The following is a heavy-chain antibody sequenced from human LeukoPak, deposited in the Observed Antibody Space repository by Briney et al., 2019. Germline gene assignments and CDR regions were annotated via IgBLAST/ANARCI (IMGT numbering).Heavy chain of an antibody. CDR2: INHSGST. D-gene: IGHD3-22*01. J-gene: IGHJ6*03. V-gene: IGHV4-34*01. CDR3: ARVCRYYDSSGYFGGIYYHYYYMDV. Sequence: SETLSLTCAVYGGSFSGYYWSWIRQPPGKGLEWIGEINHSGSTNYNPSLKSRVTISVDTSKNQFSLKLSSVTAADTAVYYCARVCRYYDSSGYFGGIYYHYYYMDVWGKRTTVTVSS. CDR1: GGSFSGYY.